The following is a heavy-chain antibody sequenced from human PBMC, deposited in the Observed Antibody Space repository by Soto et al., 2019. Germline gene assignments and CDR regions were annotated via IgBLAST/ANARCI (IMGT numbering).Heavy chain of an antibody. Sequence: VVSLILSCSFSVFMFSSSWISWIRQAPVKGLEWVAHINQGVSQKYYVYSAKGRFNISRDNSKTSLYLQMNNLRAEDTATYYCESRDDPAAEEYLHQWAKGTXVTVS. D-gene: IGHD6-13*01. J-gene: IGHJ1*01. CDR3: ESRDDPAAEEYLHQ. V-gene: IGHV3-7*03. CDR1: VFMFSSSW. CDR2: INQGVSQK.